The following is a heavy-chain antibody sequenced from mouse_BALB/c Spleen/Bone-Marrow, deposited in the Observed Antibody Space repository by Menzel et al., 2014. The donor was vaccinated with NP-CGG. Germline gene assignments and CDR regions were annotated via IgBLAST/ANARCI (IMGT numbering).Heavy chain of an antibody. CDR2: IWAGGST. V-gene: IGHV2-9*02. Sequence: QVQLKDSGPGLVAPSQSLSITCTVSGFSLTSYGVHWVRQPPGKGLEWLGLIWAGGSTNYNSALMSRLSISKDNSKSXVFLKMNSLQTDDIAMYYCARKDYGSRGGYFDVWGAGTTATVSS. J-gene: IGHJ1*01. CDR1: GFSLTSYG. CDR3: ARKDYGSRGGYFDV. D-gene: IGHD1-1*01.